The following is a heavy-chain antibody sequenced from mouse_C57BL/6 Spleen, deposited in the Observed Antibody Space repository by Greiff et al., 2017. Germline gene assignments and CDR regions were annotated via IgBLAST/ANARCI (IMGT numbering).Heavy chain of an antibody. D-gene: IGHD2-10*02. J-gene: IGHJ1*03. CDR3: TRGGYGNYGYFDV. CDR2: IDPETGGT. V-gene: IGHV1-15*01. CDR1: GYTFTDYE. Sequence: VQLQQSGAELVRPGASVTLSCKASGYTFTDYEMHWVKQTPVHGLEWIGAIDPETGGTAYNQKFKGKAILTADKSSSTAYMELRSLTSEDSAVYYCTRGGYGNYGYFDVWGTGTTVTVSS.